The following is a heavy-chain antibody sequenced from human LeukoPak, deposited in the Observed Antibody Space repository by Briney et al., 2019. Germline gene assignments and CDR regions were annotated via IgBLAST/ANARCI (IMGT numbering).Heavy chain of an antibody. J-gene: IGHJ6*03. V-gene: IGHV1-18*01. D-gene: IGHD6-13*01. Sequence: ASVKVSFKTSGYTFTSYGIIWVRQAPGQGLEWMGWISAYNGNTNYAQKLQGRVTMTTVTSTSTAYMELRSLRSDDTAVYYCARGTMGMKDYYYMDVWGKGTTVTVSS. CDR2: ISAYNGNT. CDR3: ARGTMGMKDYYYMDV. CDR1: GYTFTSYG.